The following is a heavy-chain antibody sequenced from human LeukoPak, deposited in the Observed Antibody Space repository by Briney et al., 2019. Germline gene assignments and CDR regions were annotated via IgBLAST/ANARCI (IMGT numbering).Heavy chain of an antibody. CDR2: INQSGST. CDR3: SRRGQLPFDY. J-gene: IGHJ4*02. V-gene: IGHV4-34*01. Sequence: TSETLSLTCAVYGGSFSGYYWGWICQPPGKGLEWIGEINQSGSTNYNPSLKSRVTISVDTSKNQFSLKLSSMTAADTAVYYCSRRGQLPFDYWGQGTLVTVSS. D-gene: IGHD2-2*01. CDR1: GGSFSGYY.